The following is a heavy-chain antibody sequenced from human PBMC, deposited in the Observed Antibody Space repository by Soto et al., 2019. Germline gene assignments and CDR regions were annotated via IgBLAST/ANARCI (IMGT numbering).Heavy chain of an antibody. CDR2: ISSNGGST. Sequence: PGGSLRLSCSASGFTFSSYAMHWVRQAPGKGLEYVSVISSNGGSTYHADSVKGRFTISRDNSKNTLYLQMSSLRAEDTAVYYCVKGVKGSPLIPYYYDSSGYYYDAFNIWGQGTKVTVSS. CDR1: GFTFSSYA. V-gene: IGHV3-64D*06. CDR3: VKGVKGSPLIPYYYDSSGYYYDAFNI. D-gene: IGHD3-22*01. J-gene: IGHJ3*02.